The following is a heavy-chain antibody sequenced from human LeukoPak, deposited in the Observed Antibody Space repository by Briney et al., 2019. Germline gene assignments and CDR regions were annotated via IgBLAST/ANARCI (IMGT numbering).Heavy chain of an antibody. CDR2: IYTSGST. Sequence: PSETLSLTCTVSGGSISSYYWSWIRQPAGKGLEWIGRIYTSGSTNYNPSLKSQVTMSVDTSKNQFSLKLSSVTAADTAVYDCARDRRVVAGTNGMDVWGQGTTVTVSS. D-gene: IGHD6-19*01. CDR1: GGSISSYY. V-gene: IGHV4-4*07. J-gene: IGHJ6*02. CDR3: ARDRRVVAGTNGMDV.